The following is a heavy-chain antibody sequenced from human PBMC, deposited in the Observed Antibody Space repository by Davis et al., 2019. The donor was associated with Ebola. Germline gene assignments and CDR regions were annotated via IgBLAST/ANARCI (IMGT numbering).Heavy chain of an antibody. CDR3: AKDKNYDFWSGYPHDAFDI. CDR2: ISGSGGST. Sequence: PGGSLRPSCAASGFTFSSYAMSWVRQAPGKGLEWVSAISGSGGSTYYADSVKGRFTISRDNSKNTLYLQMNILRAEDTAIYYCAKDKNYDFWSGYPHDAFDIWGQGTMVTVSS. V-gene: IGHV3-23*01. CDR1: GFTFSSYA. J-gene: IGHJ3*02. D-gene: IGHD3-3*01.